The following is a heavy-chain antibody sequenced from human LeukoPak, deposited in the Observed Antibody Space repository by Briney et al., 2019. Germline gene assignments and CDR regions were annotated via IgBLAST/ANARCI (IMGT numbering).Heavy chain of an antibody. CDR1: GFTFSSYG. V-gene: IGHV3-33*01. J-gene: IGHJ4*02. D-gene: IGHD3-9*01. CDR2: IWYDGNNK. Sequence: GRSLRLSCAASGFTFSSYGMHWVRQAPGKWLEWVAVIWYDGNNKYYADSVKGRFTISRDNSKNTLYLQMNSLRAEDTAVYYCARSTSSEYDIYHFDYWGQGTLVTVSS. CDR3: ARSTSSEYDIYHFDY.